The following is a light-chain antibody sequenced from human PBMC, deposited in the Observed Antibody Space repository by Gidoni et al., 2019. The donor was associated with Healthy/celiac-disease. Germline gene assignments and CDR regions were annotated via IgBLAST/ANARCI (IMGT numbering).Light chain of an antibody. CDR3: QQYGSSPYT. J-gene: IGKJ2*01. Sequence: EIVLTHSPGTLSLSPGERATLSCRASLSVSSSYLAWYQQKSGQAPRLLIYDASSRATGIPDRFSGSGSGTDFTLTISRLEPEDFAVYYCQQYGSSPYTFGQGTKLEIK. CDR1: LSVSSSY. V-gene: IGKV3-20*01. CDR2: DAS.